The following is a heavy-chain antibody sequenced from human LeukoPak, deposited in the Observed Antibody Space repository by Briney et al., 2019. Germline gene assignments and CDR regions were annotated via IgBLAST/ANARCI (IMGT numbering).Heavy chain of an antibody. D-gene: IGHD3-10*01. V-gene: IGHV3-30-3*01. J-gene: IGHJ4*02. Sequence: PGRSLRLSCAASGFTFSNYAMHWARQAPGKGLEWVAFISHDRSNSCHADSVKGRFTISRDNSKNTLYLQMNSLTDEDTAVYYCARDLSGSYTSDYWGQGTLVTVSS. CDR2: ISHDRSNS. CDR3: ARDLSGSYTSDY. CDR1: GFTFSNYA.